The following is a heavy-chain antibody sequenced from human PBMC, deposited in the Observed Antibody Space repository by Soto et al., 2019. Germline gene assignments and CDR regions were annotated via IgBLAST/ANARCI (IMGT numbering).Heavy chain of an antibody. D-gene: IGHD3-3*01. CDR3: AGFWSGYYTTAYGMDV. J-gene: IGHJ6*02. V-gene: IGHV4-39*01. CDR2: IYYSGST. Sequence: SETLSLTCTVSGGSISSSSYYWGWIRQPPGKGLEWIGSIYYSGSTYYNPSLKSRVTISVDTSKNQFSLKLSSVTAADTAVYYCAGFWSGYYTTAYGMDVWGQGTTVTVSS. CDR1: GGSISSSSYY.